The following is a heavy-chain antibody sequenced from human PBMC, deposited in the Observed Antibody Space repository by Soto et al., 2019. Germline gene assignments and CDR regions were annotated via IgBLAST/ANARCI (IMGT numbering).Heavy chain of an antibody. Sequence: SETLSLTCAVYGGSFSAYYWSWIRQPPGKGLEWIGAINQSGSTNYTPSLRSRVTISVDTSKNHFSLNLTSVTAADTAVYYCAKFKNHYYYGLDVWGQGTTVTVSS. CDR1: GGSFSAYY. CDR2: INQSGST. CDR3: AKFKNHYYYGLDV. J-gene: IGHJ6*02. V-gene: IGHV4-34*01.